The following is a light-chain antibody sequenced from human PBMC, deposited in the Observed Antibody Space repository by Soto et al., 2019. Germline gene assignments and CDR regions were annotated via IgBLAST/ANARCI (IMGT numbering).Light chain of an antibody. Sequence: QSVLTQPASVSGSPGQSITLSCTGTRSDVGGYNYVSWYQQYPGKAPKVMIFDVSNRPSGVSDRFSGSKSGNTAFLTISGLQAEDEADYYCSSYTSSSTRLFGGGTKLTVL. CDR2: DVS. V-gene: IGLV2-14*01. CDR3: SSYTSSSTRL. J-gene: IGLJ3*02. CDR1: RSDVGGYNY.